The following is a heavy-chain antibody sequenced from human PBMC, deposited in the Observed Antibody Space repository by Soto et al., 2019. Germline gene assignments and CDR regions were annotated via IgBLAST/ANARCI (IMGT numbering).Heavy chain of an antibody. CDR1: GYTFTSYA. V-gene: IGHV1-3*01. CDR2: INAGNGNT. CDR3: ARDPVHTRYYYGMDV. Sequence: ASVKVSCKASGYTFTSYAMHWVRQAPGQRLEWMGWINAGNGNTKYSQKLQGRVTITRDTSASTAYMELSSLRSEDTAVYYCARDPVHTRYYYGMDVWGQGTTVTVSS. J-gene: IGHJ6*02.